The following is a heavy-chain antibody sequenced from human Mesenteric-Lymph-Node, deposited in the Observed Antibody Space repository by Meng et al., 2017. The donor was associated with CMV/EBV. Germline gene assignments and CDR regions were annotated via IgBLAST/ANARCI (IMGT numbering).Heavy chain of an antibody. CDR1: GFTFSSYS. CDR2: ISSSSSYI. CDR3: ARDSGYSSSWDY. J-gene: IGHJ4*02. D-gene: IGHD6-13*01. Sequence: GESLKISCAASGFTFSSYSMNWVRQAPGKGLEWVSSISSSSSYIYYADSVKGRFTISRDNAKNSLYLQMNSLRAEDTAVYYCARDSGYSSSWDYWGQGTLVTVSS. V-gene: IGHV3-21*01.